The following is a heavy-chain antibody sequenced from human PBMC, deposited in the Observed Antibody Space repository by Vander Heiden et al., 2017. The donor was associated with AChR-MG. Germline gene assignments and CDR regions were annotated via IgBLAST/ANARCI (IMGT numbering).Heavy chain of an antibody. D-gene: IGHD1-1*01. CDR1: GYTFIDHD. J-gene: IGHJ4*02. CDR3: ARGRTLDY. CDR2: MNPNSGNT. V-gene: IGHV1-8*01. Sequence: QVQLVQSGAEVKKPGASVKVSCTASGYTFIDHDIHWVRQATGQGLEWMGWMNPNSGNTDYAQKLQGRVTMTRSTSMRTAYMELTSLTSDDAAVYFCARGRTLDYWGQGTLVTVSS.